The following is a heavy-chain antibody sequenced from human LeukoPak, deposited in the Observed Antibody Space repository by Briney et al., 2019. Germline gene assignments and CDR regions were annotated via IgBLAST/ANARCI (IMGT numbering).Heavy chain of an antibody. CDR2: ISVSGGST. V-gene: IGHV3-23*01. CDR3: AKDPAHCSSTSCGY. Sequence: GGSLRLSCAASGFTFSSYAMSWVRQAPGKGLEWVSAISVSGGSTYYADSVKGRFTISRDNSKNTLYLQMNSLRAEDTAVYYCAKDPAHCSSTSCGYWGQGTLVTVSS. CDR1: GFTFSSYA. J-gene: IGHJ4*02. D-gene: IGHD2-2*01.